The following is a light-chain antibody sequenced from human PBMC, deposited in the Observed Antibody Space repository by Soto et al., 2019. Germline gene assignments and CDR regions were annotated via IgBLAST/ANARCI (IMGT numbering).Light chain of an antibody. J-gene: IGLJ3*02. CDR3: CSYAGNSLWV. CDR1: RSDVGGYNY. V-gene: IGLV2-11*01. Sequence: QSALTQPRSVSGSPGQSVTISCTGTRSDVGGYNYVSWYQQHPGKAPKLMIYDVSKWPSGVPDRFSGSKSGNTASLTISGLQAEDEADYYCCSYAGNSLWVFGGGTQLTVL. CDR2: DVS.